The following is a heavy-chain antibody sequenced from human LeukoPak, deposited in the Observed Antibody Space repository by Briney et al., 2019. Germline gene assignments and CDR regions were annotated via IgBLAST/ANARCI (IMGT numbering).Heavy chain of an antibody. V-gene: IGHV3-7*04. Sequence: GGSLRLSCVASGFTFSDYWMSWVRQAPGKGLEWVAHIKHDASEKYYVDSVKGRFTISRDNAKNSLYLSMNSLRSEDTAVYYCTRTTKYSFDIWGQGTMVTVSS. D-gene: IGHD2/OR15-2a*01. J-gene: IGHJ3*02. CDR2: IKHDASEK. CDR3: TRTTKYSFDI. CDR1: GFTFSDYW.